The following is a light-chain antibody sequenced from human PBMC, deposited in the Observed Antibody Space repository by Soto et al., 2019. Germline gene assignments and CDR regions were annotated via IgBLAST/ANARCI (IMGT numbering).Light chain of an antibody. Sequence: EIVSTQSPGTLSLSPGERATLSCRASQSFNSIYLAWYQQKPGQAPRLLIYGASSRATGIPDRFSGSGSGTDLTLTSSRLEPEDFAVYYCHQYDSWTFGQGTKVDIK. CDR3: HQYDSWT. J-gene: IGKJ1*01. V-gene: IGKV3-20*01. CDR2: GAS. CDR1: QSFNSIY.